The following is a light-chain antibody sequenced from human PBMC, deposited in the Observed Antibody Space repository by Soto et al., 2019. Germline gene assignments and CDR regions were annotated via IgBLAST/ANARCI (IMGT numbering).Light chain of an antibody. J-gene: IGKJ3*01. CDR3: MPALQDP. CDR1: QSLLHSNGYNY. CDR2: LGS. V-gene: IGKV2-28*01. Sequence: DIVMTQSPLSLPVTPGEPASISCRSSQSLLHSNGYNYLDWYLQKPGQSPQLLIYLGSNRASGVPDRCSGSGSGTDFTLKISRVEAEDVGVYYCMPALQDPFGPGTNVDIK.